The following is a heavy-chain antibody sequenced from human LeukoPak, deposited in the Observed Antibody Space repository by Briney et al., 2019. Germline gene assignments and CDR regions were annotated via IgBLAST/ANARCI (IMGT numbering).Heavy chain of an antibody. CDR2: IYTSGST. V-gene: IGHV4-4*07. CDR3: ARTTEGGYTYNYFYYYYMDV. Sequence: SETLSLTCTVSDDSITMYYWTWIRQPAGKGLEWIGRIYTSGSTNYNPSLKSRVTMSVDTSKNQFSLKLSSVTAADTAVYYCARTTEGGYTYNYFYYYYMDVWGKGTTVTISS. CDR1: DDSITMYY. J-gene: IGHJ6*03. D-gene: IGHD5-18*01.